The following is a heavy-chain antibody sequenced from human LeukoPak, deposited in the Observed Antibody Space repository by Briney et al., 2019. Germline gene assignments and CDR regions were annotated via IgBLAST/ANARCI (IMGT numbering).Heavy chain of an antibody. V-gene: IGHV1-46*01. CDR1: GYTFTSYY. CDR3: AGSYGDYVPPYSDAFDI. CDR2: INPSGGST. J-gene: IGHJ3*02. Sequence: GASVKVSCKASGYTFTSYYMHWVRQAPGQGLEWMGIINPSGGSTSYAQKFQGRVTMTRDTSTSTVYMELSSLRSEDTAVYYCAGSYGDYVPPYSDAFDIWGQGTMVTVSS. D-gene: IGHD4-17*01.